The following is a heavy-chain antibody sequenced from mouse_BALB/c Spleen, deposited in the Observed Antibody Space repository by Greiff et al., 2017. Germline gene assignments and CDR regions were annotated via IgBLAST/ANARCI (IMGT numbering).Heavy chain of an antibody. V-gene: IGHV5-6-5*01. CDR1: GFTFSSYA. CDR2: ISSGGST. D-gene: IGHD1-1*01. J-gene: IGHJ3*01. Sequence: DVMLVESGGGLVKPGGSLKLSCAASGFTFSSYAMSWVRQTPEKRLEWVASISSGGSTYYPDSVKGRFTISRDNARNILYLQMSSLRSEDTAMYYCASSYGSSSFAYWGQGTLVTVSA. CDR3: ASSYGSSSFAY.